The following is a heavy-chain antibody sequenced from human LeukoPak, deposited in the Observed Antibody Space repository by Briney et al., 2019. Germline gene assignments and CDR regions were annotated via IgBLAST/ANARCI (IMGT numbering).Heavy chain of an antibody. D-gene: IGHD1-26*01. Sequence: SETLSLTCTVSGGSISSYYWSWIRQPAGKGLEWIGRIYTSGSTNYNPSLKSRVTTSVDTSKNQFSLKLSSVTAADTAVYYCARDQGGSYSDYYYYYMDVWGKGTTVTVSS. CDR1: GGSISSYY. CDR2: IYTSGST. J-gene: IGHJ6*03. CDR3: ARDQGGSYSDYYYYYMDV. V-gene: IGHV4-4*07.